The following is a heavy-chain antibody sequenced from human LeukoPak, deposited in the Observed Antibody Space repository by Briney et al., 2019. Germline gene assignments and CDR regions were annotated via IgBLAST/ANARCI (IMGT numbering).Heavy chain of an antibody. J-gene: IGHJ6*03. CDR2: IYYSGST. Sequence: SETLSLTCTVSGGSISSYYWSWIRQPPGKGLEWIGYIYYSGSTNYNPSLKSRVTISVDTSKNQFSLKLSSVTAADTAVYYCARVRKSYAYYYYMDVWGKGTTVTISS. CDR1: GGSISSYY. CDR3: ARVRKSYAYYYYMDV. V-gene: IGHV4-59*01. D-gene: IGHD1-26*01.